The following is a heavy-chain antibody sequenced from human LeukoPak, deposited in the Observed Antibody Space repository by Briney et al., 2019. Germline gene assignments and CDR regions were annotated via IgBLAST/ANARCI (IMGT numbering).Heavy chain of an antibody. Sequence: ETLSLTSTLSGSSISNYYWTSIWDPAREGLEWIGRIYTSGDTTYNPSPKRRVTISVDTSKNQFSQKLSSVTAADTAVYCCARGEIRPSSSPLNFDNWGQGTLVTVSS. CDR2: IYTSGDT. J-gene: IGHJ4*03. CDR1: GSSISNYY. D-gene: IGHD6-6*01. CDR3: ARGEIRPSSSPLNFDN. V-gene: IGHV4-4*07.